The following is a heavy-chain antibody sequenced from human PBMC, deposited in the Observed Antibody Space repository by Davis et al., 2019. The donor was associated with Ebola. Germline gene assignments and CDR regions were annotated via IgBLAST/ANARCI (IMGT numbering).Heavy chain of an antibody. CDR3: ARAQFPTTSDY. D-gene: IGHD1-1*01. J-gene: IGHJ4*02. CDR1: GYTFTSYA. Sequence: AASVTVSCKASGYTFTSYAMHWVRQAPGQRLEWMGWINAGNGNTKYSQKFQGRVTITRDTSTSTAYMEVGSLRSDDTAVYYCARAQFPTTSDYWGQGTLVTVSS. CDR2: INAGNGNT. V-gene: IGHV1-3*01.